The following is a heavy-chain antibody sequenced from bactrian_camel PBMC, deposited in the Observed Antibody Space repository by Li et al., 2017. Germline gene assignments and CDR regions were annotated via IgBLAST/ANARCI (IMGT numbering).Heavy chain of an antibody. J-gene: IGHJ4*01. D-gene: IGHD6*01. V-gene: IGHV3S53*01. CDR1: TSTYSGIR. CDR3: AEGRGSRGEHCYSLNY. CDR2: IALGGGLP. Sequence: VQLVESGGGSARAGGSLTLSCAVSTSTYSGIRITWFRQAPGKEREGVASIALGGGLPSYADSVKGRFTISRDSAKNTVYLQMNNLQPEDTATYYCAEGRGSRGEHCYSLNYWGQGTQVTVS.